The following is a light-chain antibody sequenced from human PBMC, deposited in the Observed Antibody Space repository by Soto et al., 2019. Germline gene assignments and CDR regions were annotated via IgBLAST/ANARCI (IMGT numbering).Light chain of an antibody. CDR1: PTVSITY. V-gene: IGKV3-20*01. Sequence: VLPQSPGTLSLSPGACSALSCRARPTVSITYLTWYQQHPGQAPRFLIFGASKRATGIPDRFSGSGSGRDFTLTISGLEPEDFAVYYCQQHGSSPLISFGQGTKVDIK. CDR3: QQHGSSPLIS. J-gene: IGKJ1*01. CDR2: GAS.